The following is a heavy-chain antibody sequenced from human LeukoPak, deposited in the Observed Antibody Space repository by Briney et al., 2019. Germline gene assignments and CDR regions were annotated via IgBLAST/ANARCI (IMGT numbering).Heavy chain of an antibody. CDR2: IYPSGDST. V-gene: IGHV1-46*01. J-gene: IGHJ4*02. CDR1: ANTFTSYY. D-gene: IGHD2-21*02. CDR3: ARGRAMVVGVTGVPFDY. Sequence: ASAKVSCKASANTFTSYYIHWVRQAPGQGLEWMGGIYPSGDSTDYAQRFRGRVTMSADASTNTVYMELRSLTSGDTAIYYCARGRAMVVGVTGVPFDYWGQGTLVTVSS.